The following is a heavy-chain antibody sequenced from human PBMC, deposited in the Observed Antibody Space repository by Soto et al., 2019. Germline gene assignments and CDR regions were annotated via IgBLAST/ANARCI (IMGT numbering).Heavy chain of an antibody. CDR2: IYYSGNT. CDR3: DL. V-gene: IGHV4-30-4*02. CDR1: GGSIGSGDYY. D-gene: IGHD1-26*01. Sequence: SETLSLTCTVSGGSIGSGDYYWTWIPQPPGKGLEWIRYIYYSGNTHYTPSLKSSLYLQVSDVGGEDTGVYSCAGEGSYGYGLFDLWGQGALVTVSS. J-gene: IGHJ5*02.